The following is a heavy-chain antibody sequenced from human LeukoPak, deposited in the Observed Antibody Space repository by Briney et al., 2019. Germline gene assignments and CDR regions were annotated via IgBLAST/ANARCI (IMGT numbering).Heavy chain of an antibody. Sequence: SETLSLTCAVSGGSISSSNWWSWVRQPPGKGLEWIGEIYHSGSTNYNPSLKSRVTISVDKSKNQFSLKLSSVTAADTAVYYCARRVVVPAAMFDPTHFDYWSQGTLVTVSS. CDR1: GGSISSSNW. J-gene: IGHJ4*02. CDR2: IYHSGST. D-gene: IGHD2-2*01. CDR3: ARRVVVPAAMFDPTHFDY. V-gene: IGHV4-4*02.